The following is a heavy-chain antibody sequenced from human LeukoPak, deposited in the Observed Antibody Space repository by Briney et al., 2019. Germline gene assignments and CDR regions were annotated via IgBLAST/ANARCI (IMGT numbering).Heavy chain of an antibody. J-gene: IGHJ3*02. Sequence: SVKVSCKASGGTFSSYAISWVRQAPGQGLEWMGGIIPIFGTANYAQKFQGRVTITADESTSTAYMELSSLRSEDTAVYYCARDWEDGYNPYAFDIWGQGTMVTISS. V-gene: IGHV1-69*01. CDR1: GGTFSSYA. CDR3: ARDWEDGYNPYAFDI. D-gene: IGHD5-24*01. CDR2: IIPIFGTA.